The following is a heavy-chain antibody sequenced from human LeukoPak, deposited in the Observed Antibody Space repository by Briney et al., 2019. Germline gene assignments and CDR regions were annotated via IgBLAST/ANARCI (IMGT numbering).Heavy chain of an antibody. CDR3: ARDLWVGELLWFDP. D-gene: IGHD3-10*01. CDR2: ISAYNGNT. J-gene: IGHJ5*02. CDR1: GYTFTSYG. Sequence: ASVRVSCKASGYTFTSYGISWVRQAPGQGLEWMGWISAYNGNTNYALKLQGRVTMTTDTSTSTAYMELRSLRSDDTAVYYCARDLWVGELLWFDPWGQGTLVTVSS. V-gene: IGHV1-18*01.